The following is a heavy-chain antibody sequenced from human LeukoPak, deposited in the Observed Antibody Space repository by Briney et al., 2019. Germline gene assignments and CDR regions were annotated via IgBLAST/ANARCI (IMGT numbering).Heavy chain of an antibody. CDR2: IRYDGNKK. D-gene: IGHD1-1*01. CDR3: AKDYGKNGKGGGWLDP. V-gene: IGHV3-30*02. CDR1: GFTFNSYG. Sequence: GSLRLSCAASGFTFNSYGMLWVRQAPGKGLEWVAFIRYDGNKKYYADSVTGRFTISRDNSKNTLFLQMNSLRAEDMAVYYFAKDYGKNGKGGGWLDPWGQGTLVTVSS. J-gene: IGHJ5*02.